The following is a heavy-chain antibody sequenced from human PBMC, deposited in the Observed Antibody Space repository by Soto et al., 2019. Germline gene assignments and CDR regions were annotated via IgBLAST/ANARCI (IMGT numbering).Heavy chain of an antibody. CDR1: GFTFSSYS. Sequence: PGGSLRLSCAASGFTFSSYSMNWVRQAPGKGLEWVSYISSSSSTIYYADSVKGRFTISRDNAKNSLYLQMNSLSDEDTAVYYCARDMNSLWGFLELNNAYYGMDVWGQGTTVTVSS. CDR2: ISSSSSTI. D-gene: IGHD3-3*01. V-gene: IGHV3-48*02. J-gene: IGHJ6*02. CDR3: ARDMNSLWGFLELNNAYYGMDV.